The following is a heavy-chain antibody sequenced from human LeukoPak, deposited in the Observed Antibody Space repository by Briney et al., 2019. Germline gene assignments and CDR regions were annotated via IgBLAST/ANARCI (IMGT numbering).Heavy chain of an antibody. Sequence: ASVKVSFKASGGTFSSYAISWVRQAPGQGLEWMGWISTYNGNTNYAQKLQGRVTMTTDTSASTAYMELRSLRSDDTAVYYCASRGVVTATTGYFDYWGQGTLVTVSS. CDR1: GGTFSSYA. CDR2: ISTYNGNT. J-gene: IGHJ4*02. V-gene: IGHV1-18*01. D-gene: IGHD2-21*02. CDR3: ASRGVVTATTGYFDY.